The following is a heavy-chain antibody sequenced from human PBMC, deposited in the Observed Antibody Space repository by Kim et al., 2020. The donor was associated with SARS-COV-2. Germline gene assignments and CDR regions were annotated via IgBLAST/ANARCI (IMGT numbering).Heavy chain of an antibody. CDR2: GVGT. D-gene: IGHD3-16*01. V-gene: IGHV3-23*01. Sequence: GVGTDYAESVKGRFSISRDNSNNTVFLQMNSLRGDDTAVYYCARDLGGADVWGQGTTVIVSS. J-gene: IGHJ6*02. CDR3: ARDLGGADV.